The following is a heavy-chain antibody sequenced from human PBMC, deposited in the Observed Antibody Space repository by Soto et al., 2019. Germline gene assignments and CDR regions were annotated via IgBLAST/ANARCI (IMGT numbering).Heavy chain of an antibody. V-gene: IGHV5-51*03. D-gene: IGHD3-10*01. CDR1: GYTYPSYW. CDR2: IYPEDSDT. CDR3: ATRILLWSVRDAFDI. J-gene: IGHJ3*02. Sequence: EVQLVQSGAEVKKPGESLKISCKGFGYTYPSYWIGWVRQMPGKGLEGMGIIYPEDSDTRYSPSFRGQVHISADRSISTAYLQWSSLKASDTAMYYCATRILLWSVRDAFDIWGQGTMVTVSS.